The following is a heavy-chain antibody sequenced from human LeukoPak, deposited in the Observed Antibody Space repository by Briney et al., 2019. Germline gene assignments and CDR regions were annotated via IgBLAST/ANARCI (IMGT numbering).Heavy chain of an antibody. V-gene: IGHV4-39*07. J-gene: IGHJ4*02. CDR2: IFYRGGT. CDR1: SGSINTSNYY. Sequence: SETLSLTCTVSSGSINTSNYYWGWIRQPPGKGLEWIGNIFYRGGTYYNPSLKSRVTISVDTSKNQFSLKLSSVTAADTAVYYCARSGSYLYYFDYWGQGTLVTVSS. CDR3: ARSGSYLYYFDY. D-gene: IGHD1-26*01.